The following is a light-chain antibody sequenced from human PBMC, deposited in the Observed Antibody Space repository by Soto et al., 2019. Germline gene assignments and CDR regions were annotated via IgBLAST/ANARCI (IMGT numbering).Light chain of an antibody. CDR2: DVY. J-gene: IGLJ2*01. Sequence: QSVLTQPASVSGSPGQSITISCTGTSSDVGGYNYVSWYQQHPGKAPKLMIYDVYSRPSGISNRFSGSKSGSTASLTISGLQAEDEADYYCSSYTRSGTDVVFGGGTKLTVL. CDR1: SSDVGGYNY. CDR3: SSYTRSGTDVV. V-gene: IGLV2-14*01.